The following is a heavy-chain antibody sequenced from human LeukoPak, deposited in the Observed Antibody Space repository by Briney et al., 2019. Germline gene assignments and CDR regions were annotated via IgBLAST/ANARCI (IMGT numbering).Heavy chain of an antibody. CDR3: AIEISRLVIHAFDL. Sequence: GGSLRLSCVSSGFTFSRYGIHWVRQDPGKGLEWVSFIQTDGSTKYYSDSVKGRFTISRDNPKNTVYLQMNSLSAEDTAVYYCAIEISRLVIHAFDLWGQGTMVTVSS. J-gene: IGHJ3*01. V-gene: IGHV3-30*02. CDR1: GFTFSRYG. D-gene: IGHD3-9*01. CDR2: IQTDGSTK.